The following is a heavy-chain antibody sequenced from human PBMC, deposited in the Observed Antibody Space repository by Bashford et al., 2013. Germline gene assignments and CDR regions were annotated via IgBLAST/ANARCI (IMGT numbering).Heavy chain of an antibody. CDR2: IWYDGNTK. V-gene: IGHV3-33*01. J-gene: IGHJ5*02. CDR3: ARPGNFGIHNKDWFDL. Sequence: VRQAPGKGLEWVAIIWYDGNTKFYADSVKGRFTISRDNAKNTLHLQMNSLRAEDTAVYYCARPGNFGIHNKDWFDLWGQGTLVTVSS. D-gene: IGHD3-3*01.